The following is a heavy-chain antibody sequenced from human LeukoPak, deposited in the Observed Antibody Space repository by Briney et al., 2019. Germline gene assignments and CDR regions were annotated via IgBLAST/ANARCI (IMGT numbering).Heavy chain of an antibody. D-gene: IGHD5-12*01. J-gene: IGHJ4*02. CDR2: ISAYNGNT. CDR3: ARAYSGYDFFDY. V-gene: IGHV1-18*01. CDR1: GYTFTSYG. Sequence: ASVKVSRKASGYTFTSYGISWVRQAPGQGLEWMGWISAYNGNTNYAQKLQGRVTITADESTSTAYMEVSSLRSEDTAVYYCARAYSGYDFFDYWGQGILVTVSS.